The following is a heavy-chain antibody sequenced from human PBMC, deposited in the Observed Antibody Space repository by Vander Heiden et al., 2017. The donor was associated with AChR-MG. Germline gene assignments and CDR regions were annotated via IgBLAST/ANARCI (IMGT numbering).Heavy chain of an antibody. V-gene: IGHV3-23*01. Sequence: EVQLLESGGGLVPPGGSLRLSCVDSAFTFSHYGMSWVRQAPGQGLEWVSGVVCGGDITHYADSVKGRFTISRDNAKNTLYLQMNSLRAEDTALYYCARKGAYNSGGPDYWGQGTLVTVSS. CDR1: AFTFSHYG. J-gene: IGHJ4*02. CDR2: VVCGGDIT. CDR3: ARKGAYNSGGPDY. D-gene: IGHD3-10*01.